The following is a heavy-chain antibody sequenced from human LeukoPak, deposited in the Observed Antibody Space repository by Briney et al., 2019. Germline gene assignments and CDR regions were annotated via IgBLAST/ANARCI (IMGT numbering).Heavy chain of an antibody. CDR1: GDSISNFY. Sequence: SETLSLTCTVSGDSISNFYWSWIRQPAGKGLEWIGRISTGGSTYYNPSLKGRVTMSLDTSKNQFSLKLTSVTAADTAVYYCAKYVPPATYYFDSWGQGTLVTVSS. CDR3: AKYVPPATYYFDS. J-gene: IGHJ4*02. V-gene: IGHV4-4*07. D-gene: IGHD2/OR15-2a*01. CDR2: ISTGGST.